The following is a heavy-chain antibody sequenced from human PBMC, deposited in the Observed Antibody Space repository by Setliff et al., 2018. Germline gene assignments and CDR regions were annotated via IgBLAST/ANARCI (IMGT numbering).Heavy chain of an antibody. CDR1: GLSLSSTTYY. CDR2: VSYFGSG. J-gene: IGHJ4*02. Sequence: SETLSLTCTVSGLSLSSTTYYWAWVRQPPGKGLEWIGSVSYFGSGYYNPSLRGRVATSLDTSRNQFSLKRSSVTAADAALYYCAASRAYTGAVEEWFLPKTFDFWGQGAPVTVS. V-gene: IGHV4-39*07. CDR3: AASRAYTGAVEEWFLPKTFDF. D-gene: IGHD3-10*01.